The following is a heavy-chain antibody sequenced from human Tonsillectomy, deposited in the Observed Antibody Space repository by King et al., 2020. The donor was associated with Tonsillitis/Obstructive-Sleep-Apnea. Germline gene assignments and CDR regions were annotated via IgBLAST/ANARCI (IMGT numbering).Heavy chain of an antibody. Sequence: VQLVESGGGLVKPGGSLRLSCAASGFTFRDNYMSWIRQAPGKGLEWVSYISSSGSTVYYADSVKGRFTISRDTAKNSLYLQMNSLRAVDKAVYYCARGGGSSIWYVVYWGQGTLVTVSS. D-gene: IGHD6-13*01. CDR3: ARGGGSSIWYVVY. CDR1: GFTFRDNY. J-gene: IGHJ4*02. V-gene: IGHV3-11*01. CDR2: ISSSGSTV.